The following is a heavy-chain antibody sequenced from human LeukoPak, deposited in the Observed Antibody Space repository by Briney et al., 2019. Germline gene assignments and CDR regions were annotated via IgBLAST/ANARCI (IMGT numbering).Heavy chain of an antibody. J-gene: IGHJ4*02. V-gene: IGHV3-23*01. CDR3: VRVNYGGNSGYHFDY. CDR2: ISGGGDGT. D-gene: IGHD4-23*01. CDR1: GFDLWRYA. Sequence: GGSLRLSCAASGFDLWRYAMSWVRQVPGKGLEWVADISGGGDGTHYADSVQGRFTISRDNPKNSVLLQMGSLRAHDTAVYYCVRVNYGGNSGYHFDYWGQGTLVTVSS.